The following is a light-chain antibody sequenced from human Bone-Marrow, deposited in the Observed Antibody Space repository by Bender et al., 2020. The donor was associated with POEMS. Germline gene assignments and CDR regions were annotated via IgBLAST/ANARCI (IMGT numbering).Light chain of an antibody. V-gene: IGLV2-23*01. J-gene: IGLJ3*02. CDR2: EGS. CDR3: SSWDDSLSGWV. Sequence: QSALTQPASVSESPGQSITISCTGTSNDVGSYNLVSWFQQHPGKAPKLIIYEGSKRPSGVYTRFSGSKSGTSASLAISDIQSEDEGDYYCSSWDDSLSGWVFGGGTKLTVL. CDR1: SNDVGSYNL.